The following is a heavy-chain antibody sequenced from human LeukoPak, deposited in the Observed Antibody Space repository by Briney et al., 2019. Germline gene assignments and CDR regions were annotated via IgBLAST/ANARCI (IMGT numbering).Heavy chain of an antibody. CDR3: ARSKTTVVTPTFGFHYYDYMDV. J-gene: IGHJ6*03. D-gene: IGHD4-23*01. V-gene: IGHV4-34*01. CDR1: GGSLSGYS. Sequence: PSETLTLTCAVYGGSLSGYSWSWIRQPPGKGLEWIGEISHSGSATYNPSLESRVTISLDTSNNQFSLKLTSPTAADTAVFYCARSKTTVVTPTFGFHYYDYMDVWGKGTTVTVSS. CDR2: ISHSGSA.